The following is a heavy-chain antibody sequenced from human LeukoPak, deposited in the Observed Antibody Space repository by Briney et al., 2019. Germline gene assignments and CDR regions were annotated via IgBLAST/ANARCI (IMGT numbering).Heavy chain of an antibody. V-gene: IGHV3-30*02. CDR1: GFTFSSYG. Sequence: EGSLGLSCAASGFTFSSYGMNWVRQAPGKGLERVAFIRCVGSNKYYSFSLNGRFSISRDNSKTSLYLQINSLSAEDTPVYYCANLVNYDFWSGYPTFDYCGQGTLVTVSS. D-gene: IGHD3-3*01. CDR3: ANLVNYDFWSGYPTFDY. J-gene: IGHJ4*02. CDR2: IRCVGSNK.